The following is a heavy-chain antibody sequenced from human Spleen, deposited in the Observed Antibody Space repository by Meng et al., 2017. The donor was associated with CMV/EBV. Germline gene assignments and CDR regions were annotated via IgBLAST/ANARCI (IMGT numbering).Heavy chain of an antibody. CDR3: ARWYDFWSGYYHFDY. D-gene: IGHD3-3*01. J-gene: IGHJ4*02. CDR1: GYTFTGYY. CDR2: INPNSGGT. Sequence: SGYTFTGYYMHWVRQAPGQGLEWMGWINPNSGGTNYAQKFQGRVTMTRDTSISTAYMELSRLRSDDTAVYYCARWYDFWSGYYHFDYWGQGTLVTVSS. V-gene: IGHV1-2*02.